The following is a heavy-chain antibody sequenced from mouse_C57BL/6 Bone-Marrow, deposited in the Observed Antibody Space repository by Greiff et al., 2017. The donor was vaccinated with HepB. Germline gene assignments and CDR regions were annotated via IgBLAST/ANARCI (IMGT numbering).Heavy chain of an antibody. CDR2: ISDGGSYT. J-gene: IGHJ3*01. D-gene: IGHD2-2*01. CDR1: GFTFSSYA. Sequence: EVKLMESGGGLVKPGGSLKLSCAASGFTFSSYAMSWVRQTPEKRLEWVATISDGGSYTYYPDNVKGRFTISRDNAKNNLYLQMSHLKSEDTAMYYCARDNGYLFFAYWGQGTLVTVSA. V-gene: IGHV5-4*01. CDR3: ARDNGYLFFAY.